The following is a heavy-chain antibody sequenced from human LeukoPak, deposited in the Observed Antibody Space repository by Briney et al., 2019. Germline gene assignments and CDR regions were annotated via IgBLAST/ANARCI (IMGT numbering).Heavy chain of an antibody. V-gene: IGHV4-59*08. CDR1: GGSISSYY. CDR2: IYYSGST. CDR3: ARRDDGSGAFDY. D-gene: IGHD3-10*01. Sequence: SETLSLTCTVSGGSISSYYWSWIRQPPGKGLEWIGYIYYSGSTNYNPSLKSRVTISVDTSKNQFSLKLSSVTAADTAVYYCARRDDGSGAFDYWGQGTLVTVSS. J-gene: IGHJ4*02.